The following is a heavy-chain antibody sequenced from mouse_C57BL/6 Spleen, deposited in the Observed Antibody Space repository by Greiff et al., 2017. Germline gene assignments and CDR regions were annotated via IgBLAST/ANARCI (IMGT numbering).Heavy chain of an antibody. Sequence: VQLQASGAELMKPGASVKLSCKASGYTFTGYWIEWVKQRPGHGLEWIGEILPGSGSTNYNEKFKGKATCTADTSTNPADMRLSILTTDDSAFYYCARDYCSTYSFDYWGQGTTLTVSS. CDR1: GYTFTGYW. CDR3: ARDYCSTYSFDY. CDR2: ILPGSGST. V-gene: IGHV1-9*01. D-gene: IGHD1-1*01. J-gene: IGHJ2*01.